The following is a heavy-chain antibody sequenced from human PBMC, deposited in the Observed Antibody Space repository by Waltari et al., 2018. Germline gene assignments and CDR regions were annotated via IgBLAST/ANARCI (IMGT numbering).Heavy chain of an antibody. CDR1: GFTFSHLG. D-gene: IGHD2-15*01. CDR2: ISFDGKET. V-gene: IGHV3-30*18. Sequence: QVRLIESGGGAVQPGGSLGLSCFASGFTFSHLGMHWVRQAPGKGLEWLTLISFDGKETYYGDSAEGRFTISRDNSRDTLYLQLDNLRVEDTAEYYCVKDNSHGGKFLDSWGPGAQVIVFS. CDR3: VKDNSHGGKFLDS. J-gene: IGHJ4*02.